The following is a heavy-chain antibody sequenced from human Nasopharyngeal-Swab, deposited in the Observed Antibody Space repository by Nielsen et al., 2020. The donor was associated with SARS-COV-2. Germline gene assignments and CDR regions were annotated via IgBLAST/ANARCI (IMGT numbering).Heavy chain of an antibody. Sequence: SATLSLTCSVSGGSISSGGYYWRWIGQHQGKGLEWIGYIYYSGSTYYNPSLKSRVTISVDTSKNQFSLKLSSVTAADTAVYYCARGWRSSGWYTNWYFDLWGRGTLVTVSS. CDR2: IYYSGST. D-gene: IGHD6-19*01. CDR3: ARGWRSSGWYTNWYFDL. J-gene: IGHJ2*01. V-gene: IGHV4-31*03. CDR1: GGSISSGGYY.